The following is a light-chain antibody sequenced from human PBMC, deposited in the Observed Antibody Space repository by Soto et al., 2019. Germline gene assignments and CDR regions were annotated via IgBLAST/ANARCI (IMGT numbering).Light chain of an antibody. V-gene: IGKV1-5*01. CDR3: QQYNSYQWT. CDR1: QSISSW. CDR2: DAS. J-gene: IGKJ1*01. Sequence: DIQMTQSPSTLSASVGDRVTITCWASQSISSWLAWYQQKPGKAPNLLIYDASNLESGVPSRFSGSGSGTEFTLTISSLQPDDFATYYCQQYNSYQWTFGQGTKVDIK.